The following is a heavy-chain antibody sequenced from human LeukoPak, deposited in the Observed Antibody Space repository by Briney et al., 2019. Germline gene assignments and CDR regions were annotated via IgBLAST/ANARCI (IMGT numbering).Heavy chain of an antibody. CDR3: ARGDWRPVDTMIVVPGGFDP. CDR1: GFTFSSYA. CDR2: ISYDGSNK. V-gene: IGHV3-30-3*01. Sequence: GGSLRLSCAASGFTFSSYAMHWVRQAPGKGLEWVAVISYDGSNKYYADSVKGRFTISRDNPKNTLYLQMNSLRAEDTAVYYCARGDWRPVDTMIVVPGGFDPWGQGTLVTVSS. D-gene: IGHD3-22*01. J-gene: IGHJ5*02.